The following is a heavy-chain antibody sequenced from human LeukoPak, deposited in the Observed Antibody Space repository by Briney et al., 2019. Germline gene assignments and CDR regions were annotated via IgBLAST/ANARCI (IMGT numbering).Heavy chain of an antibody. V-gene: IGHV4-30-4*08. Sequence: NPSETLSLTCTVSGGSISSGGYYWSWIRQHPGKGLEWIVYIYYSGSTYYNPSLKSRVTISVDTSKNQFSLKLSSVTAADTAVYYCARAPREEQLAVWAFDYWGQGTLVTVSS. J-gene: IGHJ4*02. CDR1: GGSISSGGYY. CDR3: ARAPREEQLAVWAFDY. D-gene: IGHD6-6*01. CDR2: IYYSGST.